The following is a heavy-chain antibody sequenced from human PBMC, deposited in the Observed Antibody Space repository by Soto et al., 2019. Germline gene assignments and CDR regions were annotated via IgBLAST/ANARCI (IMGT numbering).Heavy chain of an antibody. CDR3: ARVNYGDYYYGMDV. V-gene: IGHV4-59*01. Sequence: ETLSLTCTVSGGSINYSYWTWIRQPPGKGLEWIGYISYTGSANYNASLKSRLTISVDTSKNQFSLKLSSVTAADTALYYCARVNYGDYYYGMDVWGQGTTVTVSS. CDR1: GGSINYSY. J-gene: IGHJ6*02. CDR2: ISYTGSA. D-gene: IGHD4-17*01.